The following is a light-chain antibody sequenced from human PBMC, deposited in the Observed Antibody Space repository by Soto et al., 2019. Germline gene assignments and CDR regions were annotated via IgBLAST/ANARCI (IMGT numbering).Light chain of an antibody. V-gene: IGKV3-15*01. CDR1: QRVNIN. CDR3: QQYNGSPQT. CDR2: DAS. Sequence: EIAIAQTPYSLSSSAGERATLSWRASQRVNINLAWYQQKPGQAPRLLIYDASTRATGIPARFSGSGSGTEFTLTIRSLQSEDFAVYYCQQYNGSPQTFGQGTKVDI. J-gene: IGKJ1*01.